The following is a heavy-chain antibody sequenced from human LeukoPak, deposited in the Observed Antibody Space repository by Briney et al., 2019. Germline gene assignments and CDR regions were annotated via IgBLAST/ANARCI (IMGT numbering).Heavy chain of an antibody. CDR1: GGSISSSSYY. CDR2: IYYSGST. Sequence: SETLSLTCTVSGGSISSSSYYWGWIRQPPGKGLEWIGSIYYSGSTYYNPSLKSRVTISVDTSKNQFSLKLSSVTAADTAVYYCARQGCSSTSCYSPYWYFDLWGRGTLVTVSS. CDR3: ARQGCSSTSCYSPYWYFDL. J-gene: IGHJ2*01. V-gene: IGHV4-39*01. D-gene: IGHD2-2*01.